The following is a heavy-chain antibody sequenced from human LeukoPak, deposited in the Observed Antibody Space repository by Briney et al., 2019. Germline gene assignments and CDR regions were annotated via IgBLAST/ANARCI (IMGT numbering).Heavy chain of an antibody. D-gene: IGHD3-10*01. CDR3: ARHSPDHYGPGSFPAFVDI. CDR1: GGSISSYY. Sequence: SEALSLTCTVSGGSISSYYWSWMRQPPGKGREWGGYIYYIGSTNYNPSLKSRVTISVDTSKTQFSLKLSSVTAAATAVQYCARHSPDHYGPGSFPAFVDIWGQGTMVTVSA. J-gene: IGHJ3*02. CDR2: IYYIGST. V-gene: IGHV4-59*08.